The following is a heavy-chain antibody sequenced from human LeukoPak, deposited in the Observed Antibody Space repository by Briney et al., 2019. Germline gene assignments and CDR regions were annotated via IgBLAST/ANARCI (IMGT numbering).Heavy chain of an antibody. CDR2: ISSNGGST. CDR3: ARGHSWIHNDAFDI. V-gene: IGHV3-64*01. D-gene: IGHD5-18*01. Sequence: PGGSLRLSCAASGFTFSSYAMHWVRQAPGKGLEYVSAISSNGGSTYYANSVKGRFTISRDNSKNTLYLQMGSLRAEDMAVYYCARGHSWIHNDAFDIWGQGTMVTVSS. J-gene: IGHJ3*02. CDR1: GFTFSSYA.